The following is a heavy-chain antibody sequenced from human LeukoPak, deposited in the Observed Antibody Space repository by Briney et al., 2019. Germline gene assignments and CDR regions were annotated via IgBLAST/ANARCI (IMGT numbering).Heavy chain of an antibody. CDR1: GGSISSYY. CDR2: IYYTGST. Sequence: SETLSLTCTVSGGSISSYYWSWIRQPPGKGLEWIGYIYYTGSTKYNASLKSRVTISVDTSKNQFSLKVSSVTAADTAVYYCARLRPSIGAAGTFDCWGQGTLVTVSS. V-gene: IGHV4-59*08. J-gene: IGHJ4*02. D-gene: IGHD6-13*01. CDR3: ARLRPSIGAAGTFDC.